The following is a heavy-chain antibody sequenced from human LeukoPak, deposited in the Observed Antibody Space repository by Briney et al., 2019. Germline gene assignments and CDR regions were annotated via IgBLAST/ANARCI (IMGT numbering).Heavy chain of an antibody. CDR2: LYYSGST. CDR3: ARGSVYFDS. V-gene: IGHV4-39*07. Sequence: PSETLSLTCTVSGGSITNNNYYWDWIRQPPGKGLEWIGDLYYSGSTNYNPSLKSRGTISVDTSKNQFSLKLSSVTAADTAVYYCARGSVYFDSWGQGTLVTVSS. J-gene: IGHJ4*02. CDR1: GGSITNNNYY.